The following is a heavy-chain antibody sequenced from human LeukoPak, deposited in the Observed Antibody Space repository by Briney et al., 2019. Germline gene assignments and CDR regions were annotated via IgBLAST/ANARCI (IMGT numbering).Heavy chain of an antibody. D-gene: IGHD2/OR15-2a*01. CDR1: GYTFTNYY. V-gene: IGHV1-46*01. CDR2: INPSGGNT. Sequence: ASVKVSCKASGYTFTNYYMHWVRQAPGQGLEWMGIINPSGGNTNYAQKFQGRVTLTRNISIRTAYMELSSLRSEDTAVYYCTRGLSRSFDPWGQGTLVTVSS. J-gene: IGHJ5*02. CDR3: TRGLSRSFDP.